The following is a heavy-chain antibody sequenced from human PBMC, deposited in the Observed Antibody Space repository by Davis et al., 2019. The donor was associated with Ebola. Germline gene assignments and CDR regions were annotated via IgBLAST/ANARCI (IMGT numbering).Heavy chain of an antibody. Sequence: SETLSLPCSLSRRSILSSISYCGWIRQPPWKGLVWIGSIYYSGITYYNPSLKSRVTISVDTSKNQFSRKLRSVTAADTAVYYCAGQGWSGYSLRHWLDPWGRGTLVTVSS. CDR2: IYYSGIT. CDR3: AGQGWSGYSLRHWLDP. J-gene: IGHJ5*02. CDR1: RRSILSSISY. D-gene: IGHD3-3*01. V-gene: IGHV4-39*01.